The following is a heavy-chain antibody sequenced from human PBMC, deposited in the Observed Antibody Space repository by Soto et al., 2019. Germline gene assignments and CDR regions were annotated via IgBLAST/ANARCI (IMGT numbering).Heavy chain of an antibody. J-gene: IGHJ3*02. Sequence: QVQLVESGGGLVKPGGSLRLSCAASGFTFRDYYMTWIRQAPGKGLEWVAYISSSGTGIYYADSVKGRFTISRDNAKNSLYLQMSSLRAEDTAVYYCARAYSDAFDIWGQGTMVTVSS. CDR3: ARAYSDAFDI. V-gene: IGHV3-11*01. D-gene: IGHD2-15*01. CDR1: GFTFRDYY. CDR2: ISSSGTGI.